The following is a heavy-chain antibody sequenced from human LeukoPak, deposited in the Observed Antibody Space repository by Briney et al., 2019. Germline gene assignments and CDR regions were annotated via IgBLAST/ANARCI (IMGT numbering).Heavy chain of an antibody. CDR2: LSGDSTYI. D-gene: IGHD4-23*01. J-gene: IGHJ3*02. V-gene: IGHV3-21*01. CDR3: ARSGPRVTYQYTFDI. CDR1: EFTFSSYS. Sequence: GGSLRLSCAASEFTFSSYSMNWVRQAPGKGLEWVSTLSGDSTYIYYADSVKGRFTISRDNAESSLYLQMDSLRAEDTALYYCARSGPRVTYQYTFDIWGQGTMVAVSS.